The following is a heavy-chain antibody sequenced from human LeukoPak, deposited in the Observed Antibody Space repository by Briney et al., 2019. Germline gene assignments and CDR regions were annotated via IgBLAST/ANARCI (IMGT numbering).Heavy chain of an antibody. Sequence: GRSLRLSCAASGFTFSSYAMHWVRQAPGKGLEWVAVISYDGSNKYCADSVKGRFTISRDNSKNTLYLQMNSLRAEDTAVYYCARRPSTAVTTDYWGQGTLVTVSS. CDR1: GFTFSSYA. CDR2: ISYDGSNK. V-gene: IGHV3-30*01. D-gene: IGHD4-17*01. J-gene: IGHJ4*02. CDR3: ARRPSTAVTTDY.